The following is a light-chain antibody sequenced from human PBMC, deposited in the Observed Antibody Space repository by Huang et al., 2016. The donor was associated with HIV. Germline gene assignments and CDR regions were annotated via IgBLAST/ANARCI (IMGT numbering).Light chain of an antibody. V-gene: IGKV3D-15*01. Sequence: EIVMTQSPATLSVSPGERATFSCGASQSVSTNLAWYQHKPGQSPRLLIYGASTRATGIPARFSGSGSGTEFTLTISSLQSEDFAVYYCQQYNNWPPLTFGGGTKVEIK. CDR3: QQYNNWPPLT. CDR1: QSVSTN. CDR2: GAS. J-gene: IGKJ4*01.